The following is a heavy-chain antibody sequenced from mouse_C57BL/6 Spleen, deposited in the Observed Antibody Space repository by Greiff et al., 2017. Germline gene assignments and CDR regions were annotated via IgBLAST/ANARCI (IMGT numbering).Heavy chain of an antibody. Sequence: VQLQESGPGLVAPSQSLSITCTVSGFSLTSYGVDWVRQSPGKGLEWLGVIWGVGSTNYNSALKSRLSISKDNSKRQVFLKMNSLQTDDTAMYYCASGEGGAMDYWGQGTSVTVSS. J-gene: IGHJ4*01. CDR3: ASGEGGAMDY. V-gene: IGHV2-6*01. CDR1: GFSLTSYG. CDR2: IWGVGST.